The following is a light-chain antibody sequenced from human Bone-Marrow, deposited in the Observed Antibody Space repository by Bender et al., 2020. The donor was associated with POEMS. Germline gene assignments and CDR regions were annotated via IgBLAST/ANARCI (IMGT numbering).Light chain of an antibody. CDR2: EVS. J-gene: IGLJ7*01. V-gene: IGLV2-14*01. CDR1: NSDVGAYNY. CDR3: SSYAGSNSLV. Sequence: QSALTQPASVSGSPGQSITISCTGTNSDVGAYNYVSWYQQHPGRAPKLMIFEVSNRPSGVSNRFSGSKSGNTASLTISGLRAEDEADYYCSSYAGSNSLVFGGGTHLTVL.